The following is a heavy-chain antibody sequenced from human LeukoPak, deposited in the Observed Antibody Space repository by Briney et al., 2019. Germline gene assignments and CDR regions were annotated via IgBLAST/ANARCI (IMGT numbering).Heavy chain of an antibody. CDR3: ARYGTTVVTDY. CDR1: GGSISSGSYY. J-gene: IGHJ4*02. D-gene: IGHD4-23*01. V-gene: IGHV4-61*02. CDR2: IYTSGST. Sequence: SQTLSLTCTVSGGSISSGSYYWSWIRQPAGKGLEWIGRIYTSGSTNYNPSLKSRVTMSVDTSKNQFSLKLSSVTAADTAVYYCARYGTTVVTDYWGQGTLVTVSS.